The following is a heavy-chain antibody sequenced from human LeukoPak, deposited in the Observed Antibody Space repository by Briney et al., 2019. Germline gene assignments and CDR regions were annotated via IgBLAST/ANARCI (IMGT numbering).Heavy chain of an antibody. CDR3: ARDQWLGRFDYGMDV. CDR1: GYTFTSYG. V-gene: IGHV1-18*01. CDR2: ISAYNGNT. J-gene: IGHJ6*02. D-gene: IGHD6-19*01. Sequence: ASVKVSCKASGYTFTSYGISWVRQAPGQGLEWMGWISAYNGNTNYAQKLQGRVTMTTDTSTSTAYMELRSLRSDDTAVYYCARDQWLGRFDYGMDVWGQGTTVTVSS.